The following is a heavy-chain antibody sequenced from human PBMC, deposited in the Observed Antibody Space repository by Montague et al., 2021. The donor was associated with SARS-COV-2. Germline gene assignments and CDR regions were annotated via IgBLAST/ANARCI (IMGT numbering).Heavy chain of an antibody. D-gene: IGHD1-26*01. V-gene: IGHV6-1*01. J-gene: IGHJ3*02. CDR3: ARYSYSGTYFGLNDAFDT. Sequence: CAISGDSVSSNNAAWNWIRQSPSRGLEWLGRTCYRSEWYFDYAISLRGRITINPDTSKNQFSLQLDSVTLDDTAVYYCARYSYSGTYFGLNDAFDTWGQGTLVTVSS. CDR2: TCYRSEWYF. CDR1: GDSVSSNNAA.